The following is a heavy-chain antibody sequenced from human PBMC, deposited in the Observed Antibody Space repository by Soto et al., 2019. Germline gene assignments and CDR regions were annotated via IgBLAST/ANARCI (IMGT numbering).Heavy chain of an antibody. CDR1: GFDFNNYW. Sequence: GGSLRLSCGASGFDFNNYWMHWARQAPGKGLVWVSRINSDGSSTNYADSVKGRFTISRDNAKNTLYLQMNSLRAEDTAVYYCARMSSGGEWGQGTLVTVSS. J-gene: IGHJ4*02. CDR2: INSDGSST. V-gene: IGHV3-74*01. D-gene: IGHD6-19*01. CDR3: ARMSSGGE.